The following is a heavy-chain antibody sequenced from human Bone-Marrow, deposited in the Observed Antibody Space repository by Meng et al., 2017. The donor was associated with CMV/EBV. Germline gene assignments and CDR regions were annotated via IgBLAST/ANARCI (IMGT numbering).Heavy chain of an antibody. V-gene: IGHV3-30*02. J-gene: IGHJ4*02. CDR3: VSGSSADYYFDY. D-gene: IGHD3-10*01. CDR2: IRFDGSSE. CDR1: GFTFSSYA. Sequence: GESLKISCAASGFTFSSYAMPWVRQAPGKGLEWVAFIRFDGSSEYYAESVKGRFTISRDNSKNTISLQMNSLRAEDTAVYFCVSGSSADYYFDYWGQGTLVTVSS.